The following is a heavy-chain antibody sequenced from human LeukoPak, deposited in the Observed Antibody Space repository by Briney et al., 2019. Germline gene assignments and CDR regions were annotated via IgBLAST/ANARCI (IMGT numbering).Heavy chain of an antibody. CDR1: GFTFSSYA. V-gene: IGHV3-30-3*01. Sequence: GRSLRLSCAASGFTFSSYAMHWVRQAPGKGLEWVAVISYDGGNKYYADSVKGRFTISRDNSKNTLYLQMNSLRAEDTAVYYCARDLAVAGTGINYFDYWGQGTLVTVSS. D-gene: IGHD6-19*01. J-gene: IGHJ4*02. CDR3: ARDLAVAGTGINYFDY. CDR2: ISYDGGNK.